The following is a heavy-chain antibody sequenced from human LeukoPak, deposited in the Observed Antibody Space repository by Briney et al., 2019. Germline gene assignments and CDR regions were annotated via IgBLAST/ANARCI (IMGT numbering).Heavy chain of an antibody. CDR1: GGSISSYY. CDR3: ARSFLGDWYFDL. V-gene: IGHV4-59*01. J-gene: IGHJ2*01. Sequence: SETLSLTCTVSGGSISSYYWSWIRQPPGMGLERIGCIYYSGSTNYNPSLKSRVTISVDTSKDQFSLRLTSVTAADTAVYYSARSFLGDWYFDLWGRGTLVTVSS. D-gene: IGHD1-26*01. CDR2: IYYSGST.